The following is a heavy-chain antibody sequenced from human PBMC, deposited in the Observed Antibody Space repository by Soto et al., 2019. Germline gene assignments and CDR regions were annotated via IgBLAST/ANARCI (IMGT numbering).Heavy chain of an antibody. D-gene: IGHD1-26*01. CDR3: ARDGGRHSGGIDY. Sequence: QVQLVQSGAEVKKPGSSVKVSCKASGGTFSSYSINWVRQALEQGLEWMGEITPIFGTANYAQKFQARARITADESTSTAYMELSSLRSEDTAVYYCARDGGRHSGGIDYWGQGTLVTVSS. V-gene: IGHV1-69*01. CDR1: GGTFSSYS. J-gene: IGHJ4*02. CDR2: ITPIFGTA.